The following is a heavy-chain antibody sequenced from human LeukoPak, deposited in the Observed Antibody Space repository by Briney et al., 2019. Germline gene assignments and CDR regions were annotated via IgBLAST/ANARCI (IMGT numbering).Heavy chain of an antibody. Sequence: GGSLRLSCAASGFTFSSHWMNWVRQAPGKGLEWVSSISSGSGYIYYADSVKGRFTISRDNAKNSLHLQMNSLRAEDTAVYYCAKDQGDGYNFWDYWGQGTLVTVSS. CDR1: GFTFSSHW. CDR2: ISSGSGYI. V-gene: IGHV3-21*01. J-gene: IGHJ4*02. D-gene: IGHD5-12*01. CDR3: AKDQGDGYNFWDY.